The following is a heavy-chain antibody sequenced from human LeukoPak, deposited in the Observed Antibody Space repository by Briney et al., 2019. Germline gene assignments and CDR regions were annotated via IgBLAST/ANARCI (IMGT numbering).Heavy chain of an antibody. CDR1: GGSISSYY. CDR2: IYTSGST. V-gene: IGHV4-4*09. D-gene: IGHD7-27*01. J-gene: IGHJ3*02. Sequence: SETLSLTCTVSGGSISSYYWSWIRQPPGKGLERVGYIYTSGSTNYNPSLKSRVTISVDTSKNQFSLKLSSVTAADTAVYYCASLTGEGAFDIWGQGTMVTVSS. CDR3: ASLTGEGAFDI.